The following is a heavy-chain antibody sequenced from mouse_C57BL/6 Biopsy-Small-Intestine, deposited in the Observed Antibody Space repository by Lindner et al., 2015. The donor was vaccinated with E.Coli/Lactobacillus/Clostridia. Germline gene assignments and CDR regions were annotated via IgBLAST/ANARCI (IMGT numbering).Heavy chain of an antibody. V-gene: IGHV1S134*01. CDR3: ARDRHHYDTSIYERFWFLDV. CDR1: GFTFTYYG. J-gene: IGHJ1*01. Sequence: SVKVSCKASGFTFTYYGFSWVRQAPGQGLEWVGWISAHNGNTDYAQKFQGRVTMTTDTSTSTVYMELRSLRSDDTAMYYCARDRHHYDTSIYERFWFLDVWGRGTLITVSS. CDR2: ISAHNGNT. D-gene: IGHD2-10*02.